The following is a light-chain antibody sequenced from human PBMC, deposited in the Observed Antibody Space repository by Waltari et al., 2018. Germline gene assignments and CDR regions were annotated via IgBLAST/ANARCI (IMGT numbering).Light chain of an antibody. J-gene: IGLJ2*01. CDR2: DVS. CDR3: NSYASSTSVL. V-gene: IGLV2-14*03. CDR1: SSDVGGYNY. Sequence: QSALTQPASVSGSPGQSITISCTGTSSDVGGYNYVSWYQQHPGKAPKLMIFDVSHRPSGVSSRFSGSKSGNTASLTISGLRAEDEADYYCNSYASSTSVLFGGGTKLIVL.